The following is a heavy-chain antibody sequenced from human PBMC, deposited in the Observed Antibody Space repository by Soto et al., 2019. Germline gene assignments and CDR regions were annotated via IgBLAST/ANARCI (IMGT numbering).Heavy chain of an antibody. Sequence: QVQLQESGPGLVKPSETLSLTCTVSGGSISGSYWSWIRQPPGKGLEWIGYIYYSGSTNYNPSLKSRVTISVDTSKNQFSLKLSSVPAADTAVYYCARDSRSTVTMFDYWGQGTLVTVSS. J-gene: IGHJ4*02. D-gene: IGHD4-17*01. CDR2: IYYSGST. V-gene: IGHV4-59*01. CDR3: ARDSRSTVTMFDY. CDR1: GGSISGSY.